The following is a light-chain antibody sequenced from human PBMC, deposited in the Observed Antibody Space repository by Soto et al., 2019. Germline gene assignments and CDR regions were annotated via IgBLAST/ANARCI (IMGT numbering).Light chain of an antibody. J-gene: IGLJ2*01. CDR2: RNN. CDR3: AAWDDSLHVV. V-gene: IGLV1-47*01. Sequence: QSVLTQPPSASGTPGQRVTISCSGSSSNIGSNYVYWYQQLPGTTPKLLIYRNNQPPSGVPDRFAGSKSGTSASLAISGLRSEDEADYYCAAWDDSLHVVFGGGTKLTVL. CDR1: SSNIGSNY.